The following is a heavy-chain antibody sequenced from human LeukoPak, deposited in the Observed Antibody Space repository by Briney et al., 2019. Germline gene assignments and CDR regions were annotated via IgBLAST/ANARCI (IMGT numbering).Heavy chain of an antibody. CDR2: IWYDGSNK. CDR1: GFTFSSYG. D-gene: IGHD2-21*02. Sequence: QSGGSLRLSCAASGFTFSSYGMHWARQAPGKGLEWVAVIWYDGSNKYYADSVKGRFTISRDNSKNTLYLQMNSLRAEDTAVYYCAKEPDAYCGGDCYSYFDYWGQGTLVTVSS. J-gene: IGHJ4*02. CDR3: AKEPDAYCGGDCYSYFDY. V-gene: IGHV3-33*06.